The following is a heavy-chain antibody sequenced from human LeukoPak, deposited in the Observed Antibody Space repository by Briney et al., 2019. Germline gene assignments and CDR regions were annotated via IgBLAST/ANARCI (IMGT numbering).Heavy chain of an antibody. J-gene: IGHJ5*02. CDR1: GFSLSTRGVG. Sequence: SGPTLVKPTQTLTLTCTFSGFSLSTRGVGVGWIRQPPGKALEWLSLIYWDDDKRYSPSLKSRLTITKDTSKNQVVLTMTNMDPVDTATYYCAHTRTQLLWFTTNSKYNWFDPWGQGTLVTVSS. CDR3: AHTRTQLLWFTTNSKYNWFDP. V-gene: IGHV2-5*02. CDR2: IYWDDDK. D-gene: IGHD3-10*01.